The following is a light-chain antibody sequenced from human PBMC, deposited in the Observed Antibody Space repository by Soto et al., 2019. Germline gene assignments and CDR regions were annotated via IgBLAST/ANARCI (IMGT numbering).Light chain of an antibody. CDR1: QSVTANY. Sequence: EIALTQSPGTLSLSPGERATLSCRASQSVTANYLAWYQQQPGQAPRLLIYGASIGATGIPDRFSGSGSGTDFTLTISRLEPEDFAVYYCRQYGVPLWTFGQGTKVEIK. CDR3: RQYGVPLWT. J-gene: IGKJ1*01. CDR2: GAS. V-gene: IGKV3-20*01.